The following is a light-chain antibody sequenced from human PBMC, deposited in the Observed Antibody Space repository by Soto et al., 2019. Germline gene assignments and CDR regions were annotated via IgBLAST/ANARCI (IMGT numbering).Light chain of an antibody. Sequence: QSALTQPPSASGSPGQSVTISCTGTSSDVGGYNYVSWYQQHPGKAPKLMIYEVSKQPSGVPDRFSGSKSGNTASLTVSGLQAEDEADYYCSSYAGSIRFGGGTKLTVL. V-gene: IGLV2-8*01. CDR2: EVS. CDR3: SSYAGSIR. J-gene: IGLJ2*01. CDR1: SSDVGGYNY.